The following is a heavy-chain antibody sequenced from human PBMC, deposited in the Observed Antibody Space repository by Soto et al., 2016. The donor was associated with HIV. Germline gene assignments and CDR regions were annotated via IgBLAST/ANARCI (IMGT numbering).Heavy chain of an antibody. CDR3: AREPVVAYGGRLLYYGMDV. J-gene: IGHJ6*02. D-gene: IGHD3-22*01. Sequence: VQLVESGGGVVQPGRSLRLSCAASGFTFSSYAMHWVRQAPGKGLEWVAVISYDGSNKYYADSVKGRFTISRDNSKNTLYLQMNSLRAEDTAVYYCAREPVVAYGGRLLYYGMDVVGPRDHGHRLL. V-gene: IGHV3-30*04. CDR2: ISYDGSNK. CDR1: GFTFSSYA.